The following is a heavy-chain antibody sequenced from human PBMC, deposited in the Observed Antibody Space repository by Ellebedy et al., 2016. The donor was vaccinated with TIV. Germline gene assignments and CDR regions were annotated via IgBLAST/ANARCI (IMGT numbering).Heavy chain of an antibody. CDR2: IHHTGTT. D-gene: IGHD5-24*01. CDR3: ARTVQLAFYMNV. J-gene: IGHJ6*03. V-gene: IGHV4-4*08. CDR1: GDSLDASN. Sequence: SETLSLPCTVSGDSLDASNWSWIRQSPRKGLEWIASIHHTGTTTYNPSLKSRVTLSVDTSKKKFSLTLSSVIAADAAVYYCARTVQLAFYMNVWGTGITVTVPS.